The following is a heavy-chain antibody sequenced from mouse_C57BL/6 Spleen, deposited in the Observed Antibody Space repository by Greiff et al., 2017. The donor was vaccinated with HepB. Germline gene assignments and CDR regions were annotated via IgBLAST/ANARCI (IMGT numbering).Heavy chain of an antibody. D-gene: IGHD1-1*01. V-gene: IGHV1-50*01. J-gene: IGHJ2*01. CDR2: IDPSDSYT. CDR3: ARSATTVVATYYFDY. CDR1: GYTFTSYW. Sequence: QVQLQQPGAELVKPGASVKLSCKASGYTFTSYWMQWVKQRPGQGLEWIGEIDPSDSYTNYNQKFKGKATLTVDTSSSTAYRQLSSLTSEDSAVYYCARSATTVVATYYFDYWGQGTTLTVSS.